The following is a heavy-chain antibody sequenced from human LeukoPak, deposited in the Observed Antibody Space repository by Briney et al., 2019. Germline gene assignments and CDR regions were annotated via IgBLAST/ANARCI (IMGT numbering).Heavy chain of an antibody. CDR1: GNYW. CDR2: ISDDGNRK. V-gene: IGHV3-30*18. Sequence: GGSLRLSCAASGNYWMHWGRQAPGKGLEWVAVISDDGNRKYYADSVQGRFTISRDNSKNTLYLQMNSLRAEDTAVYFCVKDLSGYWTFDYWGQGTLVTVSS. CDR3: VKDLSGYWTFDY. J-gene: IGHJ4*02. D-gene: IGHD1-1*01.